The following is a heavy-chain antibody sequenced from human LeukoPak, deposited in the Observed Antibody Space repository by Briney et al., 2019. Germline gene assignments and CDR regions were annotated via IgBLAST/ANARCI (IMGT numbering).Heavy chain of an antibody. CDR1: GFTFSSYA. J-gene: IGHJ4*02. D-gene: IGHD3-22*01. Sequence: GSLRLSCAASGFTFSSYAMNWVRQAPGKGLEWVSSISGSGGRTYYADSVKGRFTISRDNSKNTLFLQMNSQRAEDTAVYYCAKEREYYDSSGYSGFDYWGQGTLVTVSS. CDR2: ISGSGGRT. CDR3: AKEREYYDSSGYSGFDY. V-gene: IGHV3-23*01.